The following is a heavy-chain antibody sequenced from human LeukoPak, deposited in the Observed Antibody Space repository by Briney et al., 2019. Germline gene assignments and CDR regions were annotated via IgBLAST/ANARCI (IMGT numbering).Heavy chain of an antibody. CDR3: AREEYNDSSGRFV. Sequence: SETLSLTCTVSGGSMSNYYWSWIRQPAGKGLEWIGRIFTSGSTHYNPSLRSRVTISLDKSKNQFSLKVNSVTVADTAVYFCAREEYNDSSGRFVWGQGALVTVSS. J-gene: IGHJ4*02. CDR2: IFTSGST. D-gene: IGHD3-22*01. V-gene: IGHV4-4*07. CDR1: GGSMSNYY.